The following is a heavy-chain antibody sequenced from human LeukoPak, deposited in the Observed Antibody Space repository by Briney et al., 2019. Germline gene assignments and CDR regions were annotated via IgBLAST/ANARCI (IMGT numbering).Heavy chain of an antibody. J-gene: IGHJ6*02. Sequence: ASVKVSCKASGYTFTSYGISWVRQAPGQGLEWMGWISAYNGNTNYAQKLQGRVTMTTDTSTSTAYMELRSLRSDDTAVYYCARLDYKLPYYYYGMDVWGQGTTVTVSS. CDR2: ISAYNGNT. D-gene: IGHD4-11*01. CDR3: ARLDYKLPYYYYGMDV. CDR1: GYTFTSYG. V-gene: IGHV1-18*01.